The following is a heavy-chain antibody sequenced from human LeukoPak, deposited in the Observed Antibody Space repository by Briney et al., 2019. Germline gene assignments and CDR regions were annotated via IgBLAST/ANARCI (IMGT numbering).Heavy chain of an antibody. CDR2: IYNSGSA. CDR3: AGIAVAGHYFDY. V-gene: IGHV4-59*12. J-gene: IGHJ4*02. D-gene: IGHD6-19*01. Sequence: MASETLSLTCTVSGGSISTNSWSWIRQPPGKGLEWIGHIYNSGSANYNPSLKSRVTISVDTSKNQFSLKVSSVTAADTAVYYCAGIAVAGHYFDYWGQGTLVTVSS. CDR1: GGSISTNS.